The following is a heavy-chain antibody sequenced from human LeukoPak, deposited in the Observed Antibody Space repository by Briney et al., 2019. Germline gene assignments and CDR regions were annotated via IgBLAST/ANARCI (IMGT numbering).Heavy chain of an antibody. J-gene: IGHJ4*02. D-gene: IGHD2-21*01. CDR1: GGSISSSSYH. V-gene: IGHV4-39*02. CDR2: MYYRGTT. Sequence: ASETLSLTCSVSGGSISSSSYHWGWIRQSPGKGLEWIGSMYYRGTTYENSSLKSRLTLSIDTSNNQLSLKLTSVTAADTAVYYCAREYSRSVVAGSRPDLWGQGLLVTVSS. CDR3: AREYSRSVVAGSRPDL.